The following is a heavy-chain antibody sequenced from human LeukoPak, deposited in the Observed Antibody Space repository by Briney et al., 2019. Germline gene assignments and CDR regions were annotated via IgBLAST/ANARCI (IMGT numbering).Heavy chain of an antibody. CDR3: ARLGAVVVPAAPDPYYYGMDV. Sequence: SETLSLTCTVSGGSINNYYWSWIRQPPGKGLEWIGSIYYSGSTNYDPSLKSRVTISVDTSKNQFSLELSSVTAADTAVYYCARLGAVVVPAAPDPYYYGMDVWGQGTTVTVSS. D-gene: IGHD2-2*01. V-gene: IGHV4-59*08. CDR2: IYYSGST. CDR1: GGSINNYY. J-gene: IGHJ6*02.